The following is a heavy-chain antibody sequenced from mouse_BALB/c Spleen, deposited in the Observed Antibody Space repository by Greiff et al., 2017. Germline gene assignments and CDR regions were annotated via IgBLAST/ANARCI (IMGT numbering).Heavy chain of an antibody. J-gene: IGHJ1*01. CDR3: ARRRRDYGSNWYFDV. D-gene: IGHD1-1*01. Sequence: DVKLQESGPSLVKPSQTLSLTCSVTGDSITSGYWNWIRKFPGNKLEYMGYISYSGSTYYNPSLKSRISITRDTSKNQYYLQLNSVTTEDTATYYCARRRRDYGSNWYFDVWGAGTTVTVSA. CDR1: GDSITSGY. CDR2: ISYSGST. V-gene: IGHV3-8*02.